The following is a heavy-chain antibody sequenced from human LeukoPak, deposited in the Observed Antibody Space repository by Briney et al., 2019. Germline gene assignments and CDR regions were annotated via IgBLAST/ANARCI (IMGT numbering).Heavy chain of an antibody. Sequence: ASVKVSCKASGYTFTSYGISWVRQAPGQGLEWMGWISAYNGNTNYAQKLQGRATMTTDTSTSTAYMELRSLRSDDTAVYYCARELYSYGQLDAFDIWGQGTMVTVSS. J-gene: IGHJ3*02. D-gene: IGHD5-18*01. CDR1: GYTFTSYG. V-gene: IGHV1-18*01. CDR2: ISAYNGNT. CDR3: ARELYSYGQLDAFDI.